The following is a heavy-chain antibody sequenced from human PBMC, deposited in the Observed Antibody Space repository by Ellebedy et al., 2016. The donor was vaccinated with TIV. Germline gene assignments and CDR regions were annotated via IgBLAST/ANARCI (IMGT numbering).Heavy chain of an antibody. Sequence: SETLSLXXAVSGDSISSSNWWSWVRQTPGKGLEWIGEIFHSGSTNYSPSLKSRVAMSIDKSKNQFSLELTSVTAADTAVYYCARELSGDFFDFWGQGTLVTASS. V-gene: IGHV4-4*02. D-gene: IGHD1-26*01. CDR1: GDSISSSNW. J-gene: IGHJ4*02. CDR3: ARELSGDFFDF. CDR2: IFHSGST.